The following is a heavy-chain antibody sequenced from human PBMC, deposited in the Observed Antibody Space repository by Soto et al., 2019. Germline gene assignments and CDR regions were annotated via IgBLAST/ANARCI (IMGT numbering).Heavy chain of an antibody. J-gene: IGHJ4*02. Sequence: QVQLQESGPGLVKPSQTLSLTCTVSGGSISSGGYYWSWIRQHPGKGLEWIGYIYYSGSTYYTPSLKSRVTLSVDTSKNQFSLKLSSVTAADTAVYYCARSGRRYQLPAWGQGTLVTVSS. V-gene: IGHV4-31*03. D-gene: IGHD2-2*01. CDR3: ARSGRRYQLPA. CDR1: GGSISSGGYY. CDR2: IYYSGST.